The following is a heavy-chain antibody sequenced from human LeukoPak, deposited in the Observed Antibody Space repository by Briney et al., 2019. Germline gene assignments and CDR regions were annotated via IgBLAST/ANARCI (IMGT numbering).Heavy chain of an antibody. Sequence: PSETLSLTCTVSGGSISSGGYYWSWIRQHPGKGLEWIGYIYYSGSTYYNPSLKSRVTISVDTSKNQLSLKLSSVTAADTAVYYCARVWSGYYLYYYYGMDVWGQGTTVTVSS. J-gene: IGHJ6*02. D-gene: IGHD3-3*01. V-gene: IGHV4-31*03. CDR1: GGSISSGGYY. CDR2: IYYSGST. CDR3: ARVWSGYYLYYYYGMDV.